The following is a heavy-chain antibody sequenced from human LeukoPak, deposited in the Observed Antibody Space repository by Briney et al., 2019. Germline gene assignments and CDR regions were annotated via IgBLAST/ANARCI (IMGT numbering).Heavy chain of an antibody. V-gene: IGHV1-46*01. CDR1: GYTFTSYY. Sequence: ASVKVSCKASGYTFTSYYNHWVRQAPGQGLEWMGIINPSGGGSATYAQKFQGRVTMTSDTSTSTVYMELSSLRSEDTAVYYCATSFSYGYFYFDYWGQGTLVTVSS. CDR2: INPSGGGSA. J-gene: IGHJ4*02. CDR3: ATSFSYGYFYFDY. D-gene: IGHD5-18*01.